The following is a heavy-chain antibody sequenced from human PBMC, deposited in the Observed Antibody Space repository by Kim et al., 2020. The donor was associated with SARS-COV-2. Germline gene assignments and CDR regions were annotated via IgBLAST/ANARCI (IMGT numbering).Heavy chain of an antibody. D-gene: IGHD6-13*01. CDR3: ARGISSSPTLPILDY. J-gene: IGHJ4*02. V-gene: IGHV4-31*01. Sequence: PSLQSPVNISVDTSKNQFSLERSSVTAADTAVYYCARGISSSPTLPILDYWGQGTLVTVSS.